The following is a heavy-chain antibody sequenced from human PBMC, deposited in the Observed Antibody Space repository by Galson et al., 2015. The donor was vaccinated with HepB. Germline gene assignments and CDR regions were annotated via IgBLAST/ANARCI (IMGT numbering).Heavy chain of an antibody. Sequence: SVKVSCKASGYTFTSYGISWVRQAPGQGLEWMGWISAYNGNTNYAQKLQGRVTMTTDTSTSTAYMELRSLRSDDTAVYYCARDYRPAAGGGFNWFDPWGQGALVTVSS. D-gene: IGHD6-13*01. V-gene: IGHV1-18*04. CDR3: ARDYRPAAGGGFNWFDP. CDR1: GYTFTSYG. CDR2: ISAYNGNT. J-gene: IGHJ5*02.